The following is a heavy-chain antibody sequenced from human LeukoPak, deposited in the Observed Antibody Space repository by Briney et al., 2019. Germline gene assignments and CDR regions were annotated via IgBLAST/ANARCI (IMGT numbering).Heavy chain of an antibody. D-gene: IGHD4-17*01. Sequence: SVKVSCKTSGGTFNNSAISWVRHAPGQGLEWLGGIMPLFGTAGYAQKFQGRVTITKHESTTTVYLELTSLTSDDTAVYYCARDDHGDYGSGWFDPWGQGTLVSVSS. CDR2: IMPLFGTA. CDR1: GGTFNNSA. V-gene: IGHV1-69*05. CDR3: ARDDHGDYGSGWFDP. J-gene: IGHJ5*02.